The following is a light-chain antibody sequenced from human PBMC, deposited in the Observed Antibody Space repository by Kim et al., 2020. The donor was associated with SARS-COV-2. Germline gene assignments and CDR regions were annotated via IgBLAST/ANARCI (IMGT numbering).Light chain of an antibody. J-gene: IGLJ3*02. Sequence: GKTVTIPCTRSSGSIATNYVQWYQQRPGSVPTTVIYENNQRPSGVPDRFSGSVDSSSNSASLTISGLKTEDEADYYCQSFDSSNLVFGGGTQLTVL. CDR3: QSFDSSNLV. CDR2: ENN. V-gene: IGLV6-57*03. CDR1: SGSIATNY.